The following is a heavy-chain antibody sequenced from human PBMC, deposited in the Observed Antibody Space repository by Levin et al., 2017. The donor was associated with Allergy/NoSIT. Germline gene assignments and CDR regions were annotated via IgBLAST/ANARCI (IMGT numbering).Heavy chain of an antibody. CDR2: ISSYNGDT. D-gene: IGHD5-18*01. CDR1: GYTFNTYG. CDR3: ARATMGYTSGYDYFHY. V-gene: IGHV1-18*01. J-gene: IGHJ4*02. Sequence: ASVKVSCKAFGYTFNTYGINWVRQAPGQGLEWMGWISSYNGDTNYAQKFQGRVTMTTDTSTTTAYMELRSLRSDDTAIYYWARATMGYTSGYDYFHYWGQGTLVSVSS.